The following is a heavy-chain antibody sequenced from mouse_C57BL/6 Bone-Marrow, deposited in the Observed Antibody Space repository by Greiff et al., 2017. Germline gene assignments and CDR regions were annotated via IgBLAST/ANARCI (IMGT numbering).Heavy chain of an antibody. V-gene: IGHV1-53*01. CDR3: TEDSAVYYCAREVLRGAMDY. D-gene: IGHD1-1*01. J-gene: IGHJ4*01. CDR1: YTFF. Sequence: LQQSGPELARPWASVKISCQAFYTFFRRVPFAIRDPSYWMHWVKLRPGQGLEWIGNINPSNGGTNYNEKFKSKATLTVDKSSSTAYMQLSSLTTEDSAVYYCAREVLRGAMDYWGQGTLVTVSA. CDR2: GQGLEWIG.